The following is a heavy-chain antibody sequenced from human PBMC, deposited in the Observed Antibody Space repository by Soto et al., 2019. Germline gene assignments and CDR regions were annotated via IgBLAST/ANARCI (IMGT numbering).Heavy chain of an antibody. J-gene: IGHJ6*02. D-gene: IGHD3-3*01. V-gene: IGHV1-18*01. CDR1: GYTFTRSG. Sequence: QVQLVQSGAEVKKPGASVKVSCKASGYTFTRSGISWVRQAPGQGLEWLGWINPDNGNTNYAQHLQGRVSLTTYTSTSTAYMDLRSLRSDDTAVYYCARDQGITTFGVYSMYYYGMDVWGQGTTVTVSS. CDR3: ARDQGITTFGVYSMYYYGMDV. CDR2: INPDNGNT.